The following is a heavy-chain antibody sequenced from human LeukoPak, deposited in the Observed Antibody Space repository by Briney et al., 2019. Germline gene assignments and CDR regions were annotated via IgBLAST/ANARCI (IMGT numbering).Heavy chain of an antibody. Sequence: GESLRLSCAASGFTFTTYWMSWVRQAPGKGLEWVANIKQDGTEKYYVDSVKGRFTISRDNAKNSLYLQMNSLRVEDTAVYYCARERRQGWLVLGFDYWGQGTLVTVSS. CDR1: GFTFTTYW. CDR2: IKQDGTEK. D-gene: IGHD6-19*01. J-gene: IGHJ4*02. CDR3: ARERRQGWLVLGFDY. V-gene: IGHV3-7*01.